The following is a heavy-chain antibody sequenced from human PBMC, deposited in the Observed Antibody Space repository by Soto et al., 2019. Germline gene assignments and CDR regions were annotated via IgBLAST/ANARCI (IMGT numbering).Heavy chain of an antibody. CDR1: GGSVSSGSYY. J-gene: IGHJ5*02. D-gene: IGHD6-13*01. CDR3: ARGSSPKFDP. Sequence: QVQLQESGPGLVKPSETLSLTCTVSGGSVSSGSYYWSWIRQPPGKGLEWIGYIYYSGSTNYNPSLKSRVTILVDTSKNQFSLKLSSVTAADTAVYYCARGSSPKFDPWGQGTLVTVSS. V-gene: IGHV4-61*01. CDR2: IYYSGST.